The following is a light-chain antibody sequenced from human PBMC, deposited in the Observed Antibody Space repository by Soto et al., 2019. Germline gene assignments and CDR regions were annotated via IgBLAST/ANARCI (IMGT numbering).Light chain of an antibody. J-gene: IGKJ2*01. V-gene: IGKV4-1*01. Sequence: DIVMTQSPDSLAVSLGERATINCKSSQSVLYRSDHRNHLAWYQQKAGQPPTLLIYWASTRESGVPDRCSGSGSGTDFTLTISSLQAEDVAVYYCQQYYTIPYTFGQGTNLEIK. CDR3: QQYYTIPYT. CDR1: QSVLYRSDHRNH. CDR2: WAS.